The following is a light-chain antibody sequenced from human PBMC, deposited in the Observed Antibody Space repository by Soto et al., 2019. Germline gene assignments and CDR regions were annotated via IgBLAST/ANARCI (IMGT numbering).Light chain of an antibody. CDR1: QSVRSNY. J-gene: IGKJ2*01. V-gene: IGKV3-20*01. Sequence: EIVLTQSPGTLSLSPGERATLSCRASQSVRSNYLAWYQQKPGQAPRLLIYDASSRATGIPDRFSGSGSGTDFTLTISRLEPEDSAVYYCQQYGRSPYTFGQGTQLEIK. CDR2: DAS. CDR3: QQYGRSPYT.